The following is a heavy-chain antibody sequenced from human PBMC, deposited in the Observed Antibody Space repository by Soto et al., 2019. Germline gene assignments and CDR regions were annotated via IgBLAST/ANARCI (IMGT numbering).Heavy chain of an antibody. D-gene: IGHD6-13*01. V-gene: IGHV1-46*01. CDR1: GYTLTRSY. CDR2: INPSGGST. CDR3: ARGPIGFSTWVDQGAFDI. J-gene: IGHJ3*02. Sequence: ASVKVSCKASGYTLTRSYMHWVRPAPGQGIEWMGIINPSGGSTSYAQKFQGRVTMTRDTSTSTVYMELSSLRSEDTAVYYFARGPIGFSTWVDQGAFDIWGRGTFDTVSS.